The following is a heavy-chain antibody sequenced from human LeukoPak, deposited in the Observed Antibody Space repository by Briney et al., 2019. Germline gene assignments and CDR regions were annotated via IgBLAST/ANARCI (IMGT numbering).Heavy chain of an antibody. D-gene: IGHD4-17*01. J-gene: IGHJ4*02. CDR3: ARVPSGDCFDY. Sequence: GASVKVSCKASGGTFSSYAISWVRQAPGQGLEWMGGIIPIFGTANYAQKFQGRVTFTRDTSASTAYMELSSLRSEDTAVYYCARVPSGDCFDYWGQGTLVTVSS. CDR2: IIPIFGTA. V-gene: IGHV1-69*05. CDR1: GGTFSSYA.